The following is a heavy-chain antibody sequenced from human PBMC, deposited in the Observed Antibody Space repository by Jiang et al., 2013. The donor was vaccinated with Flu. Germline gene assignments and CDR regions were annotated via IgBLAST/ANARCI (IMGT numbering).Heavy chain of an antibody. CDR3: ARIRYYDILTGYFYYYGMDV. CDR2: INHSGST. CDR1: GGSFSGYY. D-gene: IGHD3-9*01. Sequence: LLKPSETLSLTCAVYGGSFSGYYWSWIRQPPGKGLEWIGEINHSGSTNYNPSLKSRVTISVDTSKNQFSLKLSSVTAADTAVYYCARIRYYDILTGYFYYYGMDVWGQG. J-gene: IGHJ6*02. V-gene: IGHV4-34*01.